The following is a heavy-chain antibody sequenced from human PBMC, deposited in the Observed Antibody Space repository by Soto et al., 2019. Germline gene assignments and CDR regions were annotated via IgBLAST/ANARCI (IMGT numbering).Heavy chain of an antibody. CDR2: ISSSISYT. D-gene: IGHD6-13*01. Sequence: GGSLRLSCAASGFTFSDYYMSWIRQAPGKGLEWVSYISSSISYTNYADSVRGRFTISRDNAKNSLYLQMNSLRAEDTAVYYCARAGYSSSWSQLNFDYWGQGTLVTVSS. V-gene: IGHV3-11*06. CDR3: ARAGYSSSWSQLNFDY. CDR1: GFTFSDYY. J-gene: IGHJ4*02.